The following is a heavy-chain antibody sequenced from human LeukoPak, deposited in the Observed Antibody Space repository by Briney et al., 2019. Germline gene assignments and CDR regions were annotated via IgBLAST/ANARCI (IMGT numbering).Heavy chain of an antibody. CDR1: GYTFTSYY. CDR3: ARDKRIAVAGMKYYFDY. D-gene: IGHD6-19*01. CDR2: INPSGGST. J-gene: IGHJ4*02. Sequence: ASVKVSCKASGYTFTSYYMHWVRQAPGQGLEWMGIINPSGGSTSYAQKFQGRVTMTRDTSTSTVYTELSSLRSEDTAVYYCARDKRIAVAGMKYYFDYWGQGTLVTVSS. V-gene: IGHV1-46*01.